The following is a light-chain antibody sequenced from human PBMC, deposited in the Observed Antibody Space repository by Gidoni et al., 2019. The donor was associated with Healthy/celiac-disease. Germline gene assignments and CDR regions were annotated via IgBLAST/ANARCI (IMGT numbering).Light chain of an antibody. CDR1: QSISSW. Sequence: DLQITQSPSTLSASVGDRVSITCRASQSISSWLAWYQQKPGKAPKLLIYKASSLESGVPSRFSGSGSGTEFTLTISSLQPDDFATYYCQQYNSYSYTFGQXTKLEIK. CDR3: QQYNSYSYT. CDR2: KAS. J-gene: IGKJ2*01. V-gene: IGKV1-5*03.